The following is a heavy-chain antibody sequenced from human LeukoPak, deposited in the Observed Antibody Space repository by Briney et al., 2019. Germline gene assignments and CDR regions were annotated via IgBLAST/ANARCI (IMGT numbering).Heavy chain of an antibody. J-gene: IGHJ5*02. V-gene: IGHV5-10-1*01. Sequence: GGSLEISCQGSGSRFTSYWISWGRQMPGKGLEWMGRIDPSDSYTNYSPSFQGHVTISADKSISTAYLQWSSLKASDTAMYYCARPGYSSGWVNWFDPWGQGTLVTVSS. CDR3: ARPGYSSGWVNWFDP. CDR2: IDPSDSYT. D-gene: IGHD6-25*01. CDR1: GSRFTSYW.